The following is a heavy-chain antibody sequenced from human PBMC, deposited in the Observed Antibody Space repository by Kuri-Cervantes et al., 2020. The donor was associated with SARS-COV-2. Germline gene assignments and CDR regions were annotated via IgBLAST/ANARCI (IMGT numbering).Heavy chain of an antibody. V-gene: IGHV4-39*01. CDR3: ARTQLGMNMDV. J-gene: IGHJ6*03. CDR2: IYYSGST. Sequence: ESLKISCTVSGGSISSSSYYWGWIRRPPGKGLEWIGSIYYSGSTYYNPSLKSRVTISVDTSKNQFSLKLSSVTAADTAVYYCARTQLGMNMDVWGKGTTVTVSS. CDR1: GGSISSSSYY. D-gene: IGHD7-27*01.